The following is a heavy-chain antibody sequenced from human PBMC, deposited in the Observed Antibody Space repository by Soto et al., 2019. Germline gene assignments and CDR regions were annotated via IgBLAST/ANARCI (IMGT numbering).Heavy chain of an antibody. CDR3: ARGLADYSNPIRGGWFDP. CDR2: INHSGST. D-gene: IGHD4-4*01. Sequence: QVQPQQWGAGLLKPSETLSLTCAVYGGSFSGYYWSWIRQPPGKGLEWIGEINHSGSTNYNPSLKSRVTISVDTSKNQFSLKLSSVTAADTAVYYCARGLADYSNPIRGGWFDPWGQGTLVTVSS. CDR1: GGSFSGYY. V-gene: IGHV4-34*01. J-gene: IGHJ5*02.